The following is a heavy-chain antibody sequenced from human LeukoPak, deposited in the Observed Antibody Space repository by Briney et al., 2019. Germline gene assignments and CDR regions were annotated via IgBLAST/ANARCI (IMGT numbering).Heavy chain of an antibody. D-gene: IGHD3-10*02. J-gene: IGHJ4*02. V-gene: IGHV3-74*01. CDR3: ARDRGFYYVLDY. CDR2: INSDGSST. CDR1: GFTFTNYW. Sequence: PGGSLRLSCAASGFTFTNYWMHWVRQAPGKGLVWVSRINSDGSSTSYADSVKGRFTISRDNAKNTLYLQMNSLRVEDTAVYYWARDRGFYYVLDYSGQGTLVTVSS.